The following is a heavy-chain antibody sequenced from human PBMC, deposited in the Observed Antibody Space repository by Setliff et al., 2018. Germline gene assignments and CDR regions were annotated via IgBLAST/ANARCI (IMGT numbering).Heavy chain of an antibody. CDR3: ARDRGSGSYFLRYFDY. Sequence: GGSLRLSCAASGFAFSSYWMSWVRQAPGKGLEWVANIKQDGSEKYYVDSVKGRFTISRDNAKNSLYLQMNRLRAEDTAVYYCARDRGSGSYFLRYFDYWGQGTLVTVSS. V-gene: IGHV3-7*01. CDR2: IKQDGSEK. CDR1: GFAFSSYW. J-gene: IGHJ4*02. D-gene: IGHD1-26*01.